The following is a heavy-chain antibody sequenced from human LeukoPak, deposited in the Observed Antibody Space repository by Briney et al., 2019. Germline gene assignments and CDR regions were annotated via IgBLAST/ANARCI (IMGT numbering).Heavy chain of an antibody. CDR1: GFTFDDYA. D-gene: IGHD4-11*01. CDR3: EKGTIMTTVTTHYLDV. J-gene: IGHJ6*03. CDR2: ISWNSGSI. Sequence: PGRSLRLSSAASGFTFDDYAMHWVRQAPGKGLEWVSGISWNSGSIGYADSVKGRFTISRDNAKNSLYLQMNSLRAEDTALYYCEKGTIMTTVTTHYLDVCGKGTTVTVSS. V-gene: IGHV3-9*01.